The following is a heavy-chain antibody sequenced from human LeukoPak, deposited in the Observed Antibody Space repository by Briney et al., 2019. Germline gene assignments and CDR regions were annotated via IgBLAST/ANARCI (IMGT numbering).Heavy chain of an antibody. D-gene: IGHD2-15*01. CDR1: GFTFNNYA. Sequence: GGSLRLSCAASGFTFNNYAMSWVRQAPGKGLEWVSAMSGSGDTTYYADSVKGRCTISRDNSKNTLYLQMNSLRAEDTAIYYCVKTSAYRHTPFYFDSWGQGTLVTVSS. V-gene: IGHV3-23*01. CDR3: VKTSAYRHTPFYFDS. J-gene: IGHJ4*02. CDR2: MSGSGDTT.